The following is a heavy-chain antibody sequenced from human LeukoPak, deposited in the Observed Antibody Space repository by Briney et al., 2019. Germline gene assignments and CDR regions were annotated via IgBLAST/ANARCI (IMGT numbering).Heavy chain of an antibody. Sequence: ASVKVSCKASGYTFSSYYLHWVRQAPGQGLEWMGVINPKGGSTTYAQKFQDRVTMTRETSTSTVYMELSTLRSEDTAFYYCARDPEANWAFFDYWGQGTLLTVSS. CDR3: ARDPEANWAFFDY. CDR2: INPKGGST. V-gene: IGHV1-46*01. CDR1: GYTFSSYY. D-gene: IGHD7-27*01. J-gene: IGHJ4*02.